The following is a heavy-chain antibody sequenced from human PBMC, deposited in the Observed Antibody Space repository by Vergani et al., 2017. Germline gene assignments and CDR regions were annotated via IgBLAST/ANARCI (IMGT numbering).Heavy chain of an antibody. Sequence: EVQLVQSGAEVKKPGESLKISCKGSGYSFTSYWIGWVRQMPGKGLEWMGIIYPGDSDTRYSPSFQGQVTISADKSISTAYLQWSSLKASDTAMYYCARHPVSDSSGWYLFDYWGQGTLVTVSS. J-gene: IGHJ4*02. D-gene: IGHD6-19*01. CDR1: GYSFTSYW. CDR3: ARHPVSDSSGWYLFDY. V-gene: IGHV5-51*01. CDR2: IYPGDSDT.